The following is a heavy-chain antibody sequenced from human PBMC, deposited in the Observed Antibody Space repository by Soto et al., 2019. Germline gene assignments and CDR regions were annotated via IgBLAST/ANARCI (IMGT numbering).Heavy chain of an antibody. V-gene: IGHV3-48*03. Sequence: PWGSLRLSSAASGFTFSSYEMNWVRQAPGKGLEWVSYISSSGSTIYYADSVKGRFTISRDNAKNSLYLQMNSLRAEDTAVYYCASRYYYGSGAPDYWGQGTLVTVSS. CDR2: ISSSGSTI. CDR1: GFTFSSYE. D-gene: IGHD3-10*01. J-gene: IGHJ4*02. CDR3: ASRYYYGSGAPDY.